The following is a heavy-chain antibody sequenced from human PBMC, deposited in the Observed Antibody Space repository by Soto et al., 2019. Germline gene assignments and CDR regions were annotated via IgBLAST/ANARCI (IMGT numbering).Heavy chain of an antibody. V-gene: IGHV3-23*01. CDR2: ITGSGGDT. D-gene: IGHD6-25*01. CDR3: AKGSASGSPYYFDY. J-gene: IGHJ4*01. CDR1: GFTFNNYA. Sequence: GGSLRLSCAASGFTFNNYAMSWVRQAPGKGLEWVSAITGSGGDTYHADSVEGRFTISRDNSKNTLYLQMNSLRAEDTAVYYCAKGSASGSPYYFDYWGHGTLVTVSS.